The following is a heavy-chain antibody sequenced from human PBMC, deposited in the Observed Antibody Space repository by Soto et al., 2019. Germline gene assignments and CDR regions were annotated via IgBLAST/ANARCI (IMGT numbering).Heavy chain of an antibody. CDR1: GFTFSSYG. CDR2: ISYDGSNK. D-gene: IGHD3-3*01. Sequence: GESLKISCAASGFTFSSYGMHWVRQAPGKGLEWVAVISYDGSNKYYADSVKGRFTISRDNSKNTLYLQMNSLRAEDTAVYYCAKDRYDFWSGYYYYYYGMDVWGQGTTVTVSS. V-gene: IGHV3-30*18. J-gene: IGHJ6*02. CDR3: AKDRYDFWSGYYYYYYGMDV.